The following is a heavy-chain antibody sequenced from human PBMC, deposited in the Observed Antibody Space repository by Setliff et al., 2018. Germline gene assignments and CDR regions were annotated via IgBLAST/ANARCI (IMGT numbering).Heavy chain of an antibody. CDR2: LYHGGTT. CDR1: SLSVSSGYF. Sequence: SETLSLTCAVSSLSVSSGYFWGWIRQPPGKGLEWIGCLYHGGTTHYNPSLKSRVTISVDTSKNQFSLKLSSVTAADTAIYYCARGGTYRYFDYWGQGTLVTVSS. CDR3: ARGGTYRYFDY. J-gene: IGHJ4*02. V-gene: IGHV4-38-2*01.